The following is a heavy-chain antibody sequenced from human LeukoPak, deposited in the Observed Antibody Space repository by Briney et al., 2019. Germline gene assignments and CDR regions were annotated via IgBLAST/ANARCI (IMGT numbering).Heavy chain of an antibody. J-gene: IGHJ6*03. V-gene: IGHV1-69*13. Sequence: GASVKVSCKASGGTFSSYAISWVRQAPGQGLEWMGGIIPIFGTANYAQKFQGRVTITADESTSTAYMELSSLRSEDTAVYYCARVVYYGSGSLYYYYYMDVWGKGTTVTVSS. CDR2: IIPIFGTA. D-gene: IGHD3-10*01. CDR1: GGTFSSYA. CDR3: ARVVYYGSGSLYYYYYMDV.